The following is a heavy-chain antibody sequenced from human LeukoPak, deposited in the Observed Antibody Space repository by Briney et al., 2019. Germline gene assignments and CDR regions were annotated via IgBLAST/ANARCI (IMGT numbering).Heavy chain of an antibody. D-gene: IGHD1-26*01. CDR1: GYTFTSYY. CDR3: AREGGLRVGGYGMDV. V-gene: IGHV1-46*01. J-gene: IGHJ6*02. Sequence: GASVKVSCKASGYTFTSYYMHWVRQAPGQGLEWMGIINPSGGSTSYAQKFQGRVTMTRDTSTSTVYMELSSLRSEDTAVYYCAREGGLRVGGYGMDVWGQGTTVTVSS. CDR2: INPSGGST.